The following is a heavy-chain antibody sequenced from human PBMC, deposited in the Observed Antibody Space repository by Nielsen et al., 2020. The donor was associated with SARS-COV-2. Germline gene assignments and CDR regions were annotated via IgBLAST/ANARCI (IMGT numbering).Heavy chain of an antibody. CDR3: AKDGWIQLWLRPSLALDYFDY. Sequence: WVRQAPGQGLEWMGWMNPNSGNTGYAQKFQGRVTMTRNTSISTAYMELSSLRAEDTAVYYCAKDGWIQLWLRPSLALDYFDYWGQGTLVTVSS. V-gene: IGHV1-8*01. D-gene: IGHD5-18*01. CDR2: MNPNSGNT. J-gene: IGHJ4*02.